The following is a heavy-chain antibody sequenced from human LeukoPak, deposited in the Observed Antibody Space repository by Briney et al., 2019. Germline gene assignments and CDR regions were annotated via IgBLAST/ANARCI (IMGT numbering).Heavy chain of an antibody. J-gene: IGHJ3*02. CDR3: AREPSRYCSGGTCYSYAFDI. V-gene: IGHV4-4*07. CDR2: IYTSGST. D-gene: IGHD2-15*01. CDR1: GGSISSYH. Sequence: SETLPLTCTVSGGSISSYHWSWVRQPAGKGLEWIGRIYTSGSTNYNPSLESRVTMSVDTSKNQFYLKLSSVTAADTAVYYCAREPSRYCSGGTCYSYAFDIWGQGTMVTVSS.